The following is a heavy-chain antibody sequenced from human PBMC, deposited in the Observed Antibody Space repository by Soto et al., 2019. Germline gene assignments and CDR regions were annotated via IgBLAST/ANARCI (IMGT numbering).Heavy chain of an antibody. J-gene: IGHJ3*02. CDR2: ISAYNGNA. D-gene: IGHD3-10*01. CDR3: ARGMLRFGELYDAFDI. V-gene: IGHV1-18*04. Sequence: QVQLVQSGVEVKKPGASVKVSCKASGYTFISHGITWVRQAPGQGLEWMEWISAYNGNANYEQKFQGRVTMTKDTSTRTAHMELRSLRSDDTAVYYCARGMLRFGELYDAFDIWGQGTMVIVSS. CDR1: GYTFISHG.